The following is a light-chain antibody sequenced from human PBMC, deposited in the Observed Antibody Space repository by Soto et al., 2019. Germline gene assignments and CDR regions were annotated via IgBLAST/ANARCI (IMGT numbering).Light chain of an antibody. V-gene: IGKV1-39*01. Sequence: IQMTQSPSSLSAAVGDRFTITCRASQSISSYLNWYQQKPGKAPKLLIYGASTLQSGVPPRFSGSGSGTEFTLTISSLQPDDFATYYCHQYDIYSPWMFGRGTKVDI. CDR2: GAS. J-gene: IGKJ1*01. CDR3: HQYDIYSPWM. CDR1: QSISSY.